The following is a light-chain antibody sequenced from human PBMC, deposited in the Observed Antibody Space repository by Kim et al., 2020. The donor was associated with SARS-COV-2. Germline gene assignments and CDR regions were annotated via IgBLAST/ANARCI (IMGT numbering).Light chain of an antibody. V-gene: IGKV3-11*01. CDR1: HNVSSY. J-gene: IGKJ1*01. CDR3: QQRRNWPPTWA. CDR2: ETS. Sequence: PRERVTLSGRDSHNVSSYLACDQQNPGQSPRLLIYETSVRATGIPARFSGSGSGTDFTLTHRSLEPEAFAVNYCQQRRNWPPTWAFGQGTKVHIK.